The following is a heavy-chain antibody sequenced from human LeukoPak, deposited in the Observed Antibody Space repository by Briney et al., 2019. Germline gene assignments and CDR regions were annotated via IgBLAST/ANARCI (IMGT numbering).Heavy chain of an antibody. CDR2: IYYSGST. D-gene: IGHD3-22*01. CDR1: GGSFYGGSFSGYY. V-gene: IGHV4-61*08. CDR3: AVYYYDSSGYYPPFDY. Sequence: PSETLSLTCAVYGGSFYGGSFSGYYWSWIRQPPGKGLEWIGYIYYSGSTNYNPSLKSRVTISVDTSKNQFSLKLSSVTAADTAVYYCAVYYYDSSGYYPPFDYWGQGTLVTVSS. J-gene: IGHJ4*02.